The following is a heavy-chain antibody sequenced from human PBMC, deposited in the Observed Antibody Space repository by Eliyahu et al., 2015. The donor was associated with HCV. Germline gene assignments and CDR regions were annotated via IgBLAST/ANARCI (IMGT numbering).Heavy chain of an antibody. CDR3: ARDMEEWELLGGYFDY. Sequence: GVRQAPGKGLEWVSYISSSSSTIYYADSVKGRFTISRDNAKNSLYLQMNSLRAEDTAVYYCARDMEEWELLGGYFDYWGQGTLVTVSS. J-gene: IGHJ4*02. CDR2: ISSSSSTI. D-gene: IGHD1-26*01. V-gene: IGHV3-48*01.